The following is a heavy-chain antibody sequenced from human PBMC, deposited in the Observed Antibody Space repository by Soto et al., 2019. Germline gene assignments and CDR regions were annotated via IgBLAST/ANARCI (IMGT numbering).Heavy chain of an antibody. D-gene: IGHD2-21*02. CDR2: INPSGGST. Sequence: ASVKVSCKASGYTFTSYYMHWVRQAPGQGLEWMGIINPSGGSTSYAQKFQGRVTMTRDTSTSTVYMELSSLRSEDTAVYYCARARHGGNSRVNAFDIWGQGTMVTVS. J-gene: IGHJ3*02. CDR1: GYTFTSYY. CDR3: ARARHGGNSRVNAFDI. V-gene: IGHV1-46*01.